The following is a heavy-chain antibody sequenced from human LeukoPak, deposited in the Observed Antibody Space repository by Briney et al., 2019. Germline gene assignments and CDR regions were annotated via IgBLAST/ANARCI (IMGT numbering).Heavy chain of an antibody. CDR3: ARVSIRGSGHFDY. CDR1: GFTFSSYW. J-gene: IGHJ4*02. V-gene: IGHV3-7*01. Sequence: PGGSLRLSCAASGFTFSSYWMSWVRQAPGKGLEWVANIKQDGSEKYYVDSVKGRFTISRDNAKNSLYLQMNSLRDEDTAVYYCARVSIRGSGHFDYWGQGTLVTVS. D-gene: IGHD3-10*01. CDR2: IKQDGSEK.